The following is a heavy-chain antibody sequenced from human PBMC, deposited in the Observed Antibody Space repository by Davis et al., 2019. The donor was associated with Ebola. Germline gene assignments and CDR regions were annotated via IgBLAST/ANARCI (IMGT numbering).Heavy chain of an antibody. D-gene: IGHD6-13*01. V-gene: IGHV4-59*08. Sequence: PSETLSLTCTVSGGSISSYYWSWIRQPPGKGLEWIGYIYYSGSTNYNPSLKSRVTISVDTSKNQFSLKLSSVTAADTAVYYCARLGPLVGYSSSWYNYYYYGMDVWGQGTTVTVSS. J-gene: IGHJ6*02. CDR1: GGSISSYY. CDR3: ARLGPLVGYSSSWYNYYYYGMDV. CDR2: IYYSGST.